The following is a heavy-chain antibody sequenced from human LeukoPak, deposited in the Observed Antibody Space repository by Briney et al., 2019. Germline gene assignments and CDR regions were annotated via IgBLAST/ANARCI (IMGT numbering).Heavy chain of an antibody. CDR3: ASTGPAVVVPAATPDY. CDR2: IYHSGST. D-gene: IGHD2-2*02. Sequence: SETLSLTCTVSGYSISSGYYWGWIRQPPGKGLEWIGSIYHSGSTYYNPSLKSRVTISVDTSKNQFSLKLSSVTAADTAVYYCASTGPAVVVPAATPDYWGQGTLVTVSS. J-gene: IGHJ4*02. CDR1: GYSISSGYY. V-gene: IGHV4-38-2*02.